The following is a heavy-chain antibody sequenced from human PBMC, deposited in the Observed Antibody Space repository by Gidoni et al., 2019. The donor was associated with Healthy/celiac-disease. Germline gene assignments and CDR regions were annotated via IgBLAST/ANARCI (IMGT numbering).Heavy chain of an antibody. V-gene: IGHV1-18*01. CDR3: ARWGSGSYYTVDY. CDR2: ISAYNGNT. J-gene: IGHJ4*02. CDR1: GYNFTSSG. D-gene: IGHD3-10*01. Sequence: QVQPVQSGAEVKKPGASVQVYCKASGYNFTSSGLSGVRQAPGQGLEWMGWISAYNGNTNDAQKLQGTVTMTTDTSTSTAYMELRSLRSDDTAVYYCARWGSGSYYTVDYWGQGTLVTVSS.